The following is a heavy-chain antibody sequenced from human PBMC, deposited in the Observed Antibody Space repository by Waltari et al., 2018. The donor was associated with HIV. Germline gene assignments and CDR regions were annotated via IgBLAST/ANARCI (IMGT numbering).Heavy chain of an antibody. Sequence: QVKLVESGGGVVQPGRSLRLSCAASGFSFSSYGMHWVRQAPGKGLGGVEVISNDGSNKYYADSVKGRFTISRDNSKNTLYLQMNSLRAEDTAVYYCAKDYFVVVTAAGPFDPWGQGTLVTVSS. CDR1: GFSFSSYG. CDR2: ISNDGSNK. CDR3: AKDYFVVVTAAGPFDP. V-gene: IGHV3-30*18. D-gene: IGHD2-21*02. J-gene: IGHJ5*02.